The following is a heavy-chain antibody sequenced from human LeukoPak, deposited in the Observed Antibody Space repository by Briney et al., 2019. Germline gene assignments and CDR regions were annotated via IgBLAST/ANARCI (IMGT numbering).Heavy chain of an antibody. CDR2: ISSSGSTI. D-gene: IGHD6-6*01. CDR3: ARETSSSSWGAFDI. V-gene: IGHV3-11*04. J-gene: IGHJ3*02. CDR1: GFTFSDYY. Sequence: GGSLRLSCAASGFTFSDYYMSLIRQAPGKGLEWVSYISSSGSTINYADSVKGRFTISRDNAKNSLYLQMNSLRAEDTAVYYCARETSSSSWGAFDIWGQGTMVTVSS.